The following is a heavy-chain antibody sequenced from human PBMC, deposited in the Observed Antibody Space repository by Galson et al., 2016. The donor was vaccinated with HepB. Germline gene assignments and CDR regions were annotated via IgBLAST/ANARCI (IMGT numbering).Heavy chain of an antibody. CDR3: VREDVGGFDP. Sequence: SLRLSCAASGFTFSNYVIHWVRQAPGKGLEWVAGLSYDGSNKYYADSVKGRFTISRDNSKNTLYLQMNSLRAEDTAVYYCVREDVGGFDPWGQGTLVTVSS. CDR1: GFTFSNYV. D-gene: IGHD3-16*01. CDR2: LSYDGSNK. J-gene: IGHJ5*02. V-gene: IGHV3-30-3*01.